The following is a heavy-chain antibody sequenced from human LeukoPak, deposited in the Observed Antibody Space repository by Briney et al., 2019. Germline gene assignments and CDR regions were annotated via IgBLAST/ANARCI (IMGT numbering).Heavy chain of an antibody. Sequence: GGSLRLSCAASGLTFSTYTMNWVRQAPGKGLEWVSSISSSSSYLYYADSVKGRFTISRANAKNSLYLEMSSLRAEDTAVYYCARGADYDILTGYMDVWGKGTTVTVSS. CDR3: ARGADYDILTGYMDV. D-gene: IGHD3-9*01. CDR1: GLTFSTYT. V-gene: IGHV3-21*01. J-gene: IGHJ6*03. CDR2: ISSSSSYL.